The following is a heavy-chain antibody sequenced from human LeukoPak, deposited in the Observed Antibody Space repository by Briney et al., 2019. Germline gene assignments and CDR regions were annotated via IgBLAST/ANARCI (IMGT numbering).Heavy chain of an antibody. J-gene: IGHJ4*02. CDR2: ISSSSSTI. D-gene: IGHD3-22*01. Sequence: PGGSLRLSCGASGFIFSTYWMSWVRQAPGRGLEWVSYISSSSSTIYYADSVKGRFTISRDNAKNSLYLQMNSLRAEDTAVYYCARGSTYYDSSGQVPFDYWGQGTLVTVSS. CDR3: ARGSTYYDSSGQVPFDY. CDR1: GFIFSTYW. V-gene: IGHV3-48*01.